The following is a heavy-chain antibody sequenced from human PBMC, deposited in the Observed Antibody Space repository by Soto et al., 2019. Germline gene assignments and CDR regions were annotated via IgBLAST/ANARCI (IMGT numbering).Heavy chain of an antibody. CDR1: GFTFSTYG. J-gene: IGHJ3*01. CDR3: AKGYGGQRLTRGDAFDF. V-gene: IGHV3-30*18. CDR2: ISYDGRNT. Sequence: QVHLVESGGGVVQPGRSLRLSCAASGFTFSTYGMHWVRQAPGKGLEWVAFISYDGRNTDFAESVKGRFTISRDNSKNPLFLQMNSLRVEDRAVYYCAKGYGGQRLTRGDAFDFWGQGTMVTVS. D-gene: IGHD2-2*01.